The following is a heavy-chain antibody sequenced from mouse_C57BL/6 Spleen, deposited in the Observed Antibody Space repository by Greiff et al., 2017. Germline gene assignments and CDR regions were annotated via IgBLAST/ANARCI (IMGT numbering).Heavy chain of an antibody. D-gene: IGHD2-5*01. CDR3: ALEREGSYYSNYEDFDY. J-gene: IGHJ2*01. CDR2: IYPGDGDT. V-gene: IGHV1-82*01. Sequence: QVQLQQSGPELVKPGASVKISCKASGYAFSSSWMNWVKQRPGKGLEWIGRIYPGDGDTNYNGKFKGKATLTADKSSSTAYMQLSSLTSEDSAVYFCALEREGSYYSNYEDFDYWGQGTTLTVSS. CDR1: GYAFSSSW.